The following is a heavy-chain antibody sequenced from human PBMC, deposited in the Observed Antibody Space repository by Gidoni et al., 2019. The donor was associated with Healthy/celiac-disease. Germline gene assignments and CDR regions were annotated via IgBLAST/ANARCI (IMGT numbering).Heavy chain of an antibody. J-gene: IGHJ6*04. V-gene: IGHV1-69*01. Sequence: QVQLVQSGAEVKKPGSSVKVSCKASGGTFSSYAISWVRHAPGQGLEWLGGIIPICGTANYAQKFQGRVPITADGSTSTADMEMSSLRSEDTAVYYCARDWEGIAARLSPESLFYYYYGMDVWGKGTTVTVSS. CDR3: ARDWEGIAARLSPESLFYYYYGMDV. CDR1: GGTFSSYA. CDR2: IIPICGTA. D-gene: IGHD6-6*01.